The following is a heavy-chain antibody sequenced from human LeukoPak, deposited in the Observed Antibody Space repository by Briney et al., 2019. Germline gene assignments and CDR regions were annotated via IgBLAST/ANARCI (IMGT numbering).Heavy chain of an antibody. CDR3: ATTPETGYYYDSSGPEYFQH. D-gene: IGHD3-22*01. J-gene: IGHJ1*01. CDR1: GYTFTSYA. CDR2: INTNTGNP. Sequence: GASVKVSCKASGYTFTSYAMNWVRQAPGQGLEWMGWINTNTGNPTYAQGFTGRFVFSLDTSVSTAYLQISSLKAEDTAVYYCATTPETGYYYDSSGPEYFQHWGQGTLVTVSS. V-gene: IGHV7-4-1*02.